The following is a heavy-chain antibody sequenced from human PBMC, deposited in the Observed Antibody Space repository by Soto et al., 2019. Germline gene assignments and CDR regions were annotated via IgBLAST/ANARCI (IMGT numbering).Heavy chain of an antibody. CDR3: AKDLSPYIVVVPAAIY. J-gene: IGHJ4*02. V-gene: IGHV3-23*01. Sequence: GGSLRLSCAASGFTVSSYAMKWVRQAPGKGLEWVSLIGESGTPTYYADSVKGRFTISRDNSGNTLFLQMNSLRAEDTAVYYCAKDLSPYIVVVPAAIYWGQGTLVTVSS. CDR1: GFTVSSYA. D-gene: IGHD2-2*01. CDR2: IGESGTPT.